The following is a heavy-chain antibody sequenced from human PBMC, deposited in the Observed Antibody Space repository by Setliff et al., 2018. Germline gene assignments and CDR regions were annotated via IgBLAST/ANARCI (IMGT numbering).Heavy chain of an antibody. D-gene: IGHD2-15*01. V-gene: IGHV4-59*01. CDR1: GVSISSYY. Sequence: PSETLSLTCNVSGVSISSYYWSWIRQPPGKGLEWIGNINYSGNSNYIPSLKSRVTISVDTPKNQFSLKLSSVTAADTAVYYCARDTRVRDSSSVPSDTFDIWSRGTMVTVSS. J-gene: IGHJ3*02. CDR2: INYSGNS. CDR3: ARDTRVRDSSSVPSDTFDI.